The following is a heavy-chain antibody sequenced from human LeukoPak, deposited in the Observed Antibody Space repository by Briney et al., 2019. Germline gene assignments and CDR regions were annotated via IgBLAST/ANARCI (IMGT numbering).Heavy chain of an antibody. CDR1: GFTFSSYA. D-gene: IGHD3-3*01. V-gene: IGHV3-23*01. Sequence: GGSLRLSCAASGFTFSSYAMSWVRQAPGKGLEWVSAISGSGGSTYYADSVKGRFTIPRDNAKNSLYLQMNSLRAEDTAVYYCARGGPIFRAHTFDYWGQGTLVTVSS. CDR3: ARGGPIFRAHTFDY. J-gene: IGHJ4*02. CDR2: ISGSGGST.